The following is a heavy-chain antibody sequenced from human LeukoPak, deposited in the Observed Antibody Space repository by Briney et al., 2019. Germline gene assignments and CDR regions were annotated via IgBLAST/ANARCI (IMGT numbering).Heavy chain of an antibody. CDR1: EFTFDNYA. J-gene: IGHJ3*02. Sequence: GGSLRLSCAASEFTFDNYAMSWVRQAPGKGLEWVSSISSTSSYIYYADSVKGRFTISRDNAKNSLYLQMNSLRAEDTAVYYCARARNQLLGAFDIWGQGTMVTVSS. D-gene: IGHD2-2*01. CDR3: ARARNQLLGAFDI. CDR2: ISSTSSYI. V-gene: IGHV3-21*01.